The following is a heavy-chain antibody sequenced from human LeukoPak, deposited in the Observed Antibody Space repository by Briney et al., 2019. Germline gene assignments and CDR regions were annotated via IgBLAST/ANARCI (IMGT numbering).Heavy chain of an antibody. CDR2: ITHSGST. V-gene: IGHV4-34*01. Sequence: SETLSLTCAVYGGSFSNYYWSWIRQSPGKGLEWIGEITHSGSTNYNPSLKSRVTISVDTSKNQFSLKLSSVTAADTAVYYCVRHGGRSFDPWGQGILVTVSS. CDR1: GGSFSNYY. J-gene: IGHJ5*02. CDR3: VRHGGRSFDP.